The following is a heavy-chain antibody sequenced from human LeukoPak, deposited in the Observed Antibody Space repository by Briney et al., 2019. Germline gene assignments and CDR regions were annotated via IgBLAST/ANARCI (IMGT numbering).Heavy chain of an antibody. J-gene: IGHJ6*02. CDR3: ARGEIAAAGHCYYYGMDV. V-gene: IGHV4-59*01. D-gene: IGHD6-13*01. CDR1: GGSISSYY. Sequence: SETLSLTCTVSGGSISSYYWSWTRQPPGKRLEWIGYIYYSGSTSYNPSLKSRVTISVDTSKNQISLKLSSVTAADTAVYYCARGEIAAAGHCYYYGMDVWGQGTTVTVSS. CDR2: IYYSGST.